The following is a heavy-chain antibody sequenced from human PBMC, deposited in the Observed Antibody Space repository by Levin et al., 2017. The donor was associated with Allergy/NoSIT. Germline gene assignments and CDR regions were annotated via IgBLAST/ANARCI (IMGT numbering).Heavy chain of an antibody. CDR1: GYSFTSYW. J-gene: IGHJ4*02. D-gene: IGHD4-23*01. V-gene: IGHV5-51*01. Sequence: GGSLRLSCQASGYSFTSYWFGWVRQRPGKGLEWMGLIFPSDSDTRVSPSFQGQIIMSVDKSTSTAYLQWSSLKASASAMYYCARRDSDGSNSFDYWGQGTLVTVSS. CDR3: ARRDSDGSNSFDY. CDR2: IFPSDSDT.